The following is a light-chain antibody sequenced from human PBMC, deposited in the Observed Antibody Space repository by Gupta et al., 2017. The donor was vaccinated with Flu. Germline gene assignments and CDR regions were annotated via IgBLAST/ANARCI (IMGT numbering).Light chain of an antibody. CDR1: QSRRHGDGRKY. CDR3: RQRIHLPYT. J-gene: IGKJ2*01. V-gene: IGKV2D-29*01. Sequence: DAVMTQTPLSLSVTPGQPASISCRSGQSRRHGDGRKYLHWYLQKTGHPPQLLIHEASNRDTGVPDRFSGRGSGTDFTLKISRGEAEDVGVYYCRQRIHLPYTFGQGTKLEIK. CDR2: EAS.